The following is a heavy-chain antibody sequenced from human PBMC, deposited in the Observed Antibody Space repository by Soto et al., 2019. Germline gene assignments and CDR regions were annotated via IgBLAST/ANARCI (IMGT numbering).Heavy chain of an antibody. Sequence: QVQLVQSGAEVKKPGSSVKVSCKASEGTFSSYAISWVRQAPGEGLEWMGGIIPIFGTPNYAEKYQGRVTITADESTSTADMELSSLRSEDTAVYYCARKRVAARLPDYWGQGTLVTVSS. CDR1: EGTFSSYA. V-gene: IGHV1-69*01. CDR2: IIPIFGTP. J-gene: IGHJ4*02. CDR3: ARKRVAARLPDY. D-gene: IGHD6-6*01.